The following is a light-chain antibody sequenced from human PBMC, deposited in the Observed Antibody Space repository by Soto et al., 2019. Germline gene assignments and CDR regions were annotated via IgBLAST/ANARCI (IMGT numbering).Light chain of an antibody. J-gene: IGLJ1*01. CDR2: DVS. Sequence: QSLLTQPSSGSGSPGQSSTLSCTGTSSDVGGYNYVSWYQQRPGKAPKLMIYDVSNRPSGVSNRFSGSKSGNTASLTISGLQAEDEADYYCSSYTSSSIYVFGTGTKVTVL. CDR3: SSYTSSSIYV. CDR1: SSDVGGYNY. V-gene: IGLV2-14*01.